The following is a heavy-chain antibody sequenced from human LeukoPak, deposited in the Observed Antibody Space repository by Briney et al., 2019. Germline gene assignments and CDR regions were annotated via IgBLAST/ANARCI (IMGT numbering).Heavy chain of an antibody. J-gene: IGHJ4*02. D-gene: IGHD6-19*01. CDR1: GGSITSHSYQ. V-gene: IGHV4-61*02. CDR2: IYTTGST. CDR3: ARSPDSSGWYGSNDY. Sequence: SETLSLTCTVSGGSITSHSYQWSWIRQPAGKGLEWIGRIYTTGSTNYNPSLKSRVSISVDTSKNQFSLNLRSVTAADTAVYYRARSPDSSGWYGSNDYWGQGTLVTVSS.